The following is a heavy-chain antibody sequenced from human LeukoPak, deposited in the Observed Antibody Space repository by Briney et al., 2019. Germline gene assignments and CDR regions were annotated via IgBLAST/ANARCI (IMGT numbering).Heavy chain of an antibody. J-gene: IGHJ4*02. CDR2: INPNSGGT. Sequence: ASVKVSCKASGYTYTGYYIHWVRRAPGQGLEWMGWINPNSGGTNYAQKFQGRVTMTRDTSISTAYMELSRLRSDDTAVYYCAGGPPPVLLWFGEFSAMGYWGQGTLVTVSS. CDR3: AGGPPPVLLWFGEFSAMGY. D-gene: IGHD3-10*01. CDR1: GYTYTGYY. V-gene: IGHV1-2*02.